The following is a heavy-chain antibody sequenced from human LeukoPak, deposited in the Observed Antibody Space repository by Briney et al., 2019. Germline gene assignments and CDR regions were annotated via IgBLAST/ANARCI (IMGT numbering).Heavy chain of an antibody. D-gene: IGHD6-13*01. CDR1: GFTFSNYD. V-gene: IGHV3-48*04. J-gene: IGHJ4*02. CDR3: ARDARQQLVERFDY. Sequence: GGSLRLSCAASGFTFSNYDVNWVRQAPGKGLEWVSYISSSSSTIHYADSVKGRFTISRDNARNSLSLQMNSLRAEDTAVYYCARDARQQLVERFDYWGQGTLVTVSS. CDR2: ISSSSSTI.